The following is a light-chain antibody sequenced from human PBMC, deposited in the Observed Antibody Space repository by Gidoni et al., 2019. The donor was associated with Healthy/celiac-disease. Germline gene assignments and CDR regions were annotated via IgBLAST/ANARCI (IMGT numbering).Light chain of an antibody. CDR3: QQSYSTPPFT. CDR2: AAS. Sequence: DIQMTQSPSSLSASVGDRVPITCRASQSISSYLNWYQQKPGKAHKLLIYAASSLQSGVPSRFSGSGSGTDFTLTISSLQPEDFATYYCQQSYSTPPFTFGPGTKVDIK. J-gene: IGKJ3*01. CDR1: QSISSY. V-gene: IGKV1-39*01.